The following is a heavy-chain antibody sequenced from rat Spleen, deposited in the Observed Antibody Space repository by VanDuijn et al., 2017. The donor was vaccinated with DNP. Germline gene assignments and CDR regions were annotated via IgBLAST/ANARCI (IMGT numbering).Heavy chain of an antibody. CDR3: ASGENWFAY. CDR1: GFTFSNYG. Sequence: EVQLVESGGGLVQPGRSLKLSCTASGFTFSNYGMAWVRQAPTKGLEWVASLSTGGDKSAYPDSVKGRFTVSRDNAKNTLYLQINSLRSEDTATYYCASGENWFAYWGQGTLVTVSS. D-gene: IGHD1-1*01. J-gene: IGHJ3*01. V-gene: IGHV5S13*01. CDR2: LSTGGDKS.